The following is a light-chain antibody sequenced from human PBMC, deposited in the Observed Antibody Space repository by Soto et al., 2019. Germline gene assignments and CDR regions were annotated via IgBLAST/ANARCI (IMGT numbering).Light chain of an antibody. CDR2: DVS. CDR3: CSYSTGTTLYV. J-gene: IGLJ1*01. CDR1: NSDVGDYNL. Sequence: SALTQPASVSGSPGQSITISCSGTNSDVGDYNLVSWYQQRPGKAPKLVIFDVSNRPSGVSDRFSGSKSGNTASLTISGLQAEDEGDYFCCSYSTGTTLYVFGSGTKLTVL. V-gene: IGLV2-14*01.